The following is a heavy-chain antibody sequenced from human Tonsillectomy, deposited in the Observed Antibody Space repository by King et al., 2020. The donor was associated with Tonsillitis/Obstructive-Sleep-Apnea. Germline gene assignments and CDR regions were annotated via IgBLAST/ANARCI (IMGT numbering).Heavy chain of an antibody. Sequence: VQLQQWGAGLLKPSETLYLTCAVYGGSFSGYYWSWIRQPPGKGLEWIGEINHSGSTNYNPSLKSRVTISADTSKNQFSLKLSSVTAADTAVYYCATSTTTISYVSETTINWFDPWGQGTLVTVSS. J-gene: IGHJ5*02. V-gene: IGHV4-34*01. CDR3: ATSTTTISYVSETTINWFDP. CDR2: INHSGST. CDR1: GGSFSGYY. D-gene: IGHD3-9*01.